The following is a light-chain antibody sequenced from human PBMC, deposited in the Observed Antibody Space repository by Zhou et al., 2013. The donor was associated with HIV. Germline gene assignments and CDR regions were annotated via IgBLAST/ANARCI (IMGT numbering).Light chain of an antibody. V-gene: IGLV1-47*01. CDR2: RNS. CDR3: TSWDDSLSGPV. Sequence: QSVLTQPSSASGTPGQRVSISCSGSSSNIGRDFVSWYQHVPGTAPKLLLYRNSQRPSGVPDRFSGSKSGTSASLVISGLRSEDEADYFCTSWDDSLSGPVFGGGTKLTVL. CDR1: SSNIGRDF. J-gene: IGLJ2*01.